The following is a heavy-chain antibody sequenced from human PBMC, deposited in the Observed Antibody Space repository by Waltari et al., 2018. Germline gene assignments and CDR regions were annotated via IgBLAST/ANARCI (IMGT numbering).Heavy chain of an antibody. Sequence: QLQLQESGPGLVKPSETLSLTCTVSSGSISSSSYYWGWIRQPPGKGLEWIGSIYYSGSTYYNPSLKSRVTISVDTSKNQFSLKLSSVTAADTAVYYCARYAWLEPLDYWGQGTLVTVSS. J-gene: IGHJ4*02. D-gene: IGHD1-1*01. CDR3: ARYAWLEPLDY. V-gene: IGHV4-39*07. CDR2: IYYSGST. CDR1: SGSISSSSYY.